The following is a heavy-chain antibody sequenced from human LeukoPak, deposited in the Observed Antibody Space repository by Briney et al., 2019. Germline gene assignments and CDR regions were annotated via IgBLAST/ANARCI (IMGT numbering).Heavy chain of an antibody. CDR3: ARESGYYYEGGNLFDY. J-gene: IGHJ4*02. CDR1: GGSISSYY. D-gene: IGHD3-22*01. CDR2: IYYSGST. V-gene: IGHV4-59*01. Sequence: SETLSLTCTVSGGSISSYYWSWIRQPPGKGLEWIGYIYYSGSTNYNPSLKSRVTISVDTSKNQFSLKLSSVTAADTAVYYCARESGYYYEGGNLFDYWGQGTLVTVSS.